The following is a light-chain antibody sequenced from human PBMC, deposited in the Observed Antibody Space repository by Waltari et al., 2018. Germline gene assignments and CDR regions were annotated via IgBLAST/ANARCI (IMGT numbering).Light chain of an antibody. J-gene: IGKJ5*01. V-gene: IGKV4-1*01. CDR3: QQYFTYPIT. CDR2: WAS. Sequence: DIVMTQYPDSLAVSLGERNTINCTSSQSVLSPSANKNYLAWFKQRPGQPPKVVMYWASTRAPGVPDRFSGSGSATDFTLTISSLQAEDVAVYYCQQYFTYPITFGQGKRLEIK. CDR1: QSVLSPSANKNY.